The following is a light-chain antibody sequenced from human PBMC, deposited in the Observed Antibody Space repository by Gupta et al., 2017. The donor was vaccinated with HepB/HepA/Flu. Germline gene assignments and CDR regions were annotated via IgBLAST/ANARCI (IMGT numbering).Light chain of an antibody. J-gene: IGKJ2*01. Sequence: EIGLKQSQATLSLSPVERATLSCWASQGISSYLAWYQQKPGQAPRLLIYGACNRATGIPDRFSGSGCGTDFTLTISSLEPEEFAVYYCQQRGNWPPYTFGQGTKLEIK. CDR1: QGISSY. CDR2: GAC. CDR3: QQRGNWPPYT. V-gene: IGKV3-11*01.